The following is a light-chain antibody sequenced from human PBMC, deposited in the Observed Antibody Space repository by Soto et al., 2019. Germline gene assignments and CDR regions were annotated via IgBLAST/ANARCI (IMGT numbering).Light chain of an antibody. CDR2: DAS. CDR3: QQDHNLPPFT. V-gene: IGKV1-33*01. CDR1: QDISNY. J-gene: IGKJ3*01. Sequence: DIQMTQSPSSLSASVGDRVTITCQASQDISNYLNWYQQKPGKAPKLLIYDASNLKKGVPSRFSGSGSGTDFTFTISSLQPEDIATYYCQQDHNLPPFTFGPGTKVDIK.